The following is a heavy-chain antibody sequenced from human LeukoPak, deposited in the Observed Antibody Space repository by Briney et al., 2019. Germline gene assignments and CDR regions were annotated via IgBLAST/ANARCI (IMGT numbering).Heavy chain of an antibody. CDR1: GYTFTRDT. CDR3: ARSGSTITWYYFDY. D-gene: IGHD2-2*01. Sequence: ASVKVSCKASGYTFTRDTVHWVRQAPGQRPEWMGWTNAGNGNTKYSQKFQDRITITSDTSASTAYMELSSLRSEDTAVYYCARSGSTITWYYFDYWGQGTLVTVSS. J-gene: IGHJ4*02. CDR2: TNAGNGNT. V-gene: IGHV1-3*01.